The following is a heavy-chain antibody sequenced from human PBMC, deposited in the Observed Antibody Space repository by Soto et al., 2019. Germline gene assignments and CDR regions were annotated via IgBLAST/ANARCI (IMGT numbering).Heavy chain of an antibody. CDR3: VRDSRRTGVKYYCGFDA. V-gene: IGHV4-61*01. D-gene: IGHD3-10*01. Sequence: ASETLSLTCTVSGGTVTNGIYYWSWIRQSPGRGLEWIGYIYYRGTTKYSPSLESRVSISVDKPKNQFSLNLSSVTAADTAVYYCVRDSRRTGVKYYCGFDAWGQGTTVTVS. CDR2: IYYRGTT. CDR1: GGTVTNGIYY. J-gene: IGHJ6*01.